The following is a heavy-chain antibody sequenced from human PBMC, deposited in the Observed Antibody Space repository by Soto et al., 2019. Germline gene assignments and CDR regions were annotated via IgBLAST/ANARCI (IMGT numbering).Heavy chain of an antibody. CDR1: GYTFTSYY. CDR3: ARDWGRIVGATTHYYYGMDV. D-gene: IGHD1-26*01. Sequence: ASVKVSCKASGYTFTSYYMHWVRQAPGQGLEWMGIINPSGGSTSYAQKFQGRVTMTRDTSTSTVYMELSSLRSEDTAVYYCARDWGRIVGATTHYYYGMDVWGQGTTVTVSS. J-gene: IGHJ6*02. CDR2: INPSGGST. V-gene: IGHV1-46*01.